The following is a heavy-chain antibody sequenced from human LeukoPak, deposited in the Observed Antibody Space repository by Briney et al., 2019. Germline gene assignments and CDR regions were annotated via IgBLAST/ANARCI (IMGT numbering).Heavy chain of an antibody. J-gene: IGHJ4*02. CDR1: GFTFSSYA. CDR2: ISGSGGST. CDR3: AKSTRRVVVAATSDY. Sequence: GGSLRLSCAASGFTFSSYAMSWVRQAPGKGLEWVSAISGSGGSTYYADSVKGRFTISRDNSKTTLYLQMNSLRAEDTAVYYCAKSTRRVVVAATSDYWGQGTLVTVSS. D-gene: IGHD2-15*01. V-gene: IGHV3-23*01.